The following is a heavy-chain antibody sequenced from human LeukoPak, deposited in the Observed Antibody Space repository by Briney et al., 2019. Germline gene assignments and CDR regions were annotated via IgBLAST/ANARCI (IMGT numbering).Heavy chain of an antibody. CDR3: AKREKGTTGRFFDY. CDR1: GFTFTNYA. J-gene: IGHJ4*02. CDR2: ISEGVGNT. V-gene: IGHV3-23*01. D-gene: IGHD4-17*01. Sequence: SGFTFTNYAMTWVRQAPGKGLEWVSXISEGVGNTYYADSVKGRFTISRDHSKNTLYLQMNSLRAEDTALYYCAKREKGTTGRFFDYWGQGTLVTVSS.